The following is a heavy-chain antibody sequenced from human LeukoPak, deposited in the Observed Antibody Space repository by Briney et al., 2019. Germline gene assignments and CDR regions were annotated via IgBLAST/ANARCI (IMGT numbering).Heavy chain of an antibody. CDR2: IWYDGSNK. CDR1: GFTFSSYG. CDR3: ARVDYCDSSGYFDY. Sequence: PGGSLRLSCAASGFTFSSYGMHWVRQAPGKGLEWVAVIWYDGSNKYYADSVKGRFTISRDNSKNTLYLQMNSLRAEDTAVYYCARVDYCDSSGYFDYWGQGTLVTVSS. J-gene: IGHJ4*02. D-gene: IGHD3-22*01. V-gene: IGHV3-33*01.